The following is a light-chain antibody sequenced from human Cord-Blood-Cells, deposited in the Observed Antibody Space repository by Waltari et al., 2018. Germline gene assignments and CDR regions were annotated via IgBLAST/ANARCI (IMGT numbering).Light chain of an antibody. CDR1: SSDVGSYNS. V-gene: IGLV2-18*02. CDR2: EVS. Sequence: QSALTPPPSVSGSPGQSVTISCTGTSSDVGSYNSVSWYQQPPGTAPKLMIYEVSNRPSGVPDRFSGSKSGNTASLTISGLQAEDEADYYCSSYTSSSTRVFGGGTKLTVL. CDR3: SSYTSSSTRV. J-gene: IGLJ3*02.